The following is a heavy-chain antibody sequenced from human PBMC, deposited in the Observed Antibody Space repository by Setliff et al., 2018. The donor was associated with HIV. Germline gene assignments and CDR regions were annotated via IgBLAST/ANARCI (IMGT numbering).Heavy chain of an antibody. J-gene: IGHJ4*02. V-gene: IGHV4-38-2*01. CDR2: IYHNGIT. Sequence: SETLSLTCGVSGYSISSGYYWGWIRQPPGKGLEWIGSIYHNGITYYNPSLKSRVTISVDTSQNQFSLKLRSVTAEDTAIYYCARRIYGNNPYFDYWSQGTLVTVSS. CDR1: GYSISSGYY. CDR3: ARRIYGNNPYFDY. D-gene: IGHD4-17*01.